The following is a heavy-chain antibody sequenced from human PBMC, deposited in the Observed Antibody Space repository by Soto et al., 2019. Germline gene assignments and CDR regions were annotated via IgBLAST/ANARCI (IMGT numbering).Heavy chain of an antibody. D-gene: IGHD1-26*01. CDR3: TKSRGGPYRASDY. CDR1: GFTFSTYA. CDR2: ISASGGST. J-gene: IGHJ4*02. Sequence: EVQLLESGGGLVQPGGSLTLSCAASGFTFSTYAMSWVRQAPAKGLEWVSSISASGGSTYYADSVKGRFTISRDNSKNTLYIQTNSLTVGDTAIYYCTKSRGGPYRASDYWGQGTLVTVSS. V-gene: IGHV3-23*01.